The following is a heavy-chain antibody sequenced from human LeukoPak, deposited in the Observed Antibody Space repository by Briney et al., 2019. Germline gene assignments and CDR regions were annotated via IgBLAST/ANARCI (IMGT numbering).Heavy chain of an antibody. J-gene: IGHJ6*03. CDR3: ARGDFCSKSNCYLRPMDV. CDR1: GVSISDYY. D-gene: IGHD3-3*01. V-gene: IGHV4-59*01. Sequence: SETLSLTCTVSGVSISDYYWNWIRQPPGKGLEWIGYIYYSGSTTYNPSLKSRVTMSVDTAKNQFSLKLGSVSAADTAVYYCARGDFCSKSNCYLRPMDVWGKGTTVTVSS. CDR2: IYYSGST.